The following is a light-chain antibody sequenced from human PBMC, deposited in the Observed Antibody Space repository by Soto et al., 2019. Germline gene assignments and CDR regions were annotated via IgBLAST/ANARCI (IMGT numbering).Light chain of an antibody. CDR2: ANS. Sequence: QSVLTQPPSVSGAPGQRVTISCTGSSSNIGAGYDVHWYQQLPGTAPKLLISANSNRPSGVPDRFSGSKSGTSASLAITGLQAEDEADYYCQSYDSSLSPYVFGTGTKVTVL. V-gene: IGLV1-40*01. CDR3: QSYDSSLSPYV. J-gene: IGLJ1*01. CDR1: SSNIGAGYD.